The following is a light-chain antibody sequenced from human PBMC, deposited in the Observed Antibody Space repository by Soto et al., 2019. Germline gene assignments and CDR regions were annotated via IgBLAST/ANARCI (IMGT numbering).Light chain of an antibody. Sequence: QSALTQPRSVSGSPGQSVTISCTGASNNVGGYHYVSWYQHHPGKVPQLIIYDVTKRPSGVPDRFSGSKSGNTASLTISGLQVEDEADYYCCSYAGTYTWIFGGGTKLTVL. CDR3: CSYAGTYTWI. V-gene: IGLV2-11*01. J-gene: IGLJ2*01. CDR1: SNNVGGYHY. CDR2: DVT.